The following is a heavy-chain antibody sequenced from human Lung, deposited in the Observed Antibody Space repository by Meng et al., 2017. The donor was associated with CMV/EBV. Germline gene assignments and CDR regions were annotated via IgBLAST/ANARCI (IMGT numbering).Heavy chain of an antibody. D-gene: IGHD3-10*01. V-gene: IGHV4-4*02. CDR2: IPHRGSS. CDR1: GYSITNHNW. Sequence: VEVRGSGPGLVKPSGTLSLTCAVSGYSITNHNWWAWVRQPPGKGLEWIGEIPHRGSSAYNPSLKSRVSMSIDKSKNQFSLKLTSVTAADTAVYHCLRRSGGSVWGQGTLVTVSS. J-gene: IGHJ1*01. CDR3: LRRSGGSV.